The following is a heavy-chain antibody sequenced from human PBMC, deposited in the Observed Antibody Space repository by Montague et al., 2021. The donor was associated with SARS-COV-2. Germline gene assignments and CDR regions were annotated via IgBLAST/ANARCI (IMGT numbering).Heavy chain of an antibody. J-gene: IGHJ3*02. Sequence: TLSLTCTVSGGSISSGGYYWSWIRQPPGKGLEWIGYIYYSGSTYYNPSLKSRVTISVDTSKNQFSLKLSSVTAADTAVYYCASARITMIVGVDAFDIWGQGTMVPVSS. CDR3: ASARITMIVGVDAFDI. CDR1: GGSISSGGYY. D-gene: IGHD3-22*01. CDR2: IYYSGST. V-gene: IGHV4-31*03.